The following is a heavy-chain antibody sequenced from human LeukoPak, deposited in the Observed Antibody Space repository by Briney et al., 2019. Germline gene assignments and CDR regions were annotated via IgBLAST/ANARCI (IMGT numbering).Heavy chain of an antibody. CDR1: GGSTRSCRHH. CDR2: FDESGRP. J-gene: IGHJ6*03. D-gene: IGHD2-15*01. Sequence: PSETLSPTCTVSGGSTRSCRHHWAWLPPPPGKDLEVIGSFDESGRPYYNAPLKSRVTISEDSSGKQFSLNLSSVTAADTAVYYCARDLGGYPFFMDVWGRGTTVIVSS. V-gene: IGHV4-39*07. CDR3: ARDLGGYPFFMDV.